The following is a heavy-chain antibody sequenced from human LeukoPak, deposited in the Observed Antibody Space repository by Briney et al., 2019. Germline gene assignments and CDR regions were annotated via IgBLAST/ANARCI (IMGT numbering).Heavy chain of an antibody. CDR2: IYHSGST. CDR3: AREMYYYDSGGLARYFDL. J-gene: IGHJ2*01. Sequence: SETLSLTCAVSGGSISSINWGTWVRQPPGKGLEWIGEIYHSGSTNYNPSLKSRVTISVDKSKNQFSLKLSSVTAADTAVYYCAREMYYYDSGGLARYFDLWARGTLVTVSS. CDR1: GGSISSINW. D-gene: IGHD3-22*01. V-gene: IGHV4-4*02.